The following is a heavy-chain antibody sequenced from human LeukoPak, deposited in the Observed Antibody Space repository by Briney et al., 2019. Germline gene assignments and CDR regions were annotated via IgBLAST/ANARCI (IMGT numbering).Heavy chain of an antibody. CDR1: GGSISSYY. CDR2: IYYSGST. CDR3: AREADPGYSSGDGYFDY. D-gene: IGHD6-19*01. Sequence: PSETLSLTCTVSGGSISSYYWSWIRQPPGKGLEWIGYIYYSGSTNYNPSLKSRVIISVDTSKNQFSLKLSSVTAADTAVYYCAREADPGYSSGDGYFDYWGQGTLVTVSS. J-gene: IGHJ4*02. V-gene: IGHV4-59*01.